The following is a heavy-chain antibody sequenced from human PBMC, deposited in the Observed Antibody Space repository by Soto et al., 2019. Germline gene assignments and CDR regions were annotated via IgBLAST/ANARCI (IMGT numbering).Heavy chain of an antibody. Sequence: ASVKVSCKASGYTFTNYYIHWVRQAPGQGLEWMGLINPSGGTTTYAQKFQGRVTMTSDTSTSTVYMELTTLTSEDTAVYYCARDKRFGDYVCAHWGQGALVTV. V-gene: IGHV1-46*01. CDR3: ARDKRFGDYVCAH. D-gene: IGHD3-16*01. CDR1: GYTFTNYY. CDR2: INPSGGTT. J-gene: IGHJ4*02.